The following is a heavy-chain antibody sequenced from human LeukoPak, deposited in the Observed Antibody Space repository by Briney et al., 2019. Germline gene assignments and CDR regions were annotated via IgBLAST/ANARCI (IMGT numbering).Heavy chain of an antibody. CDR1: GGSIFSSY. Sequence: SETLSLTCTVSGGSIFSSYWSWIRQPAGKGLEWIGRIYTTGTTNYNPSLKGRVTISVDRSQNSFSLSLTSVTAADTAVYYCARGSSYYDSSSNYYSNPLNFDHWGQGALVTVSS. CDR3: ARGSSYYDSSSNYYSNPLNFDH. D-gene: IGHD3-22*01. V-gene: IGHV4-4*07. CDR2: IYTTGTT. J-gene: IGHJ4*02.